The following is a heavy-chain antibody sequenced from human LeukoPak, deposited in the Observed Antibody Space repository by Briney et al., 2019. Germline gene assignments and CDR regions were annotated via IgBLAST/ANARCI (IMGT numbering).Heavy chain of an antibody. CDR1: GFNFNSYT. CDR3: AKDLRPDGVDNFDH. Sequence: GGSLRLSCAASGFNFNSYTMNWVRQAPGKGLQWVANILASGSPTYYADSVKGRFIISRDNSKNTVYLQMNSLRVEDTAIYYCAKDLRPDGVDNFDHWGQGTLVTVSS. J-gene: IGHJ4*02. D-gene: IGHD2-8*01. CDR2: ILASGSPT. V-gene: IGHV3-23*01.